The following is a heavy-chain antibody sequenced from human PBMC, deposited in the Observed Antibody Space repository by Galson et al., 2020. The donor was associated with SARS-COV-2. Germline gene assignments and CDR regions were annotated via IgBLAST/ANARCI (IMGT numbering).Heavy chain of an antibody. J-gene: IGHJ6*02. CDR1: GGSISSGGYY. Sequence: SETLSLTCTVSGGSISSGGYYWSWIRQHPGTGLEWIGYIYYSGSTYYNPSLKSRVTISVDTSKNQFSLKLSSVTAADTAVYYCARETCSGGSCYSQRAYYYYGMDVWGQGTTVTVSS. CDR2: IYYSGST. D-gene: IGHD2-15*01. CDR3: ARETCSGGSCYSQRAYYYYGMDV. V-gene: IGHV4-31*03.